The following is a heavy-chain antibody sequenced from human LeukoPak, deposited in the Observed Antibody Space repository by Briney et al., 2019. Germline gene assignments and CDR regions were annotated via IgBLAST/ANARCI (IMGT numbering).Heavy chain of an antibody. J-gene: IGHJ6*03. CDR3: AADPTNYDSFMDV. CDR2: IVVGSGNT. V-gene: IGHV1-58*02. CDR1: GFTFTSSA. Sequence: GTSVKVSCKASGFTFTSSAMPWVRQARGQRLEWIGWIVVGSGNTNYAQKFQERVTITRDMSTSTAYMELSSLRSEDTAVYYCAADPTNYDSFMDVWGKGTTVIVSS. D-gene: IGHD3-22*01.